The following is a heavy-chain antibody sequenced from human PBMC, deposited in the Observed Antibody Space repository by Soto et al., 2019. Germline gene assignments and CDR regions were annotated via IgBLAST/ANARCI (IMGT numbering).Heavy chain of an antibody. CDR2: ISYYGNDE. CDR3: AKDAPGPSVTGYCFDH. CDR1: GFTFSDYG. V-gene: IGHV3-30*18. Sequence: QVQLVESGGGVVQPGRSLRLSCAASGFTFSDYGMHWVRQAPGKGLEWVATISYYGNDEYYAASVKGRFTVSRDNSKNTLYLQLNSRRQEDTAMYYCAKDAPGPSVTGYCFDHWGQGTLVTVSS. D-gene: IGHD3-9*01. J-gene: IGHJ4*02.